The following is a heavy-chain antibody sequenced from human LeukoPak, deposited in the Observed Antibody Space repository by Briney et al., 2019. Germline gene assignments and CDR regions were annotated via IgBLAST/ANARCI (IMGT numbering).Heavy chain of an antibody. CDR3: ARVIIAAAGDAFDI. CDR2: ISNTDSGT. Sequence: GGSLRLSCAASGFTFSDYYMSWIRQAPGKGLEWVSYISNTDSGTWYADSVKGRFTISRDSAKRSLYLQMNSLRAEDTAVYYCARVIIAAAGDAFDIWGQGTMVTVSS. V-gene: IGHV3-11*04. D-gene: IGHD6-13*01. J-gene: IGHJ3*02. CDR1: GFTFSDYY.